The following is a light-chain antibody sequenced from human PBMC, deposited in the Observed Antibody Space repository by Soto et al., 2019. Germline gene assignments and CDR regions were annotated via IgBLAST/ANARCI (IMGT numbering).Light chain of an antibody. Sequence: DIQMTQSPSTLSASVGDRVTITCRASQSISTWLAWYQQKPGKAPNLLIYKASSLESGVPPRFSGSESGTDFTLTISSLQPDDFATYYCQQYNSYSAGTFGQGTKVDIK. J-gene: IGKJ1*01. CDR3: QQYNSYSAGT. CDR2: KAS. CDR1: QSISTW. V-gene: IGKV1-5*03.